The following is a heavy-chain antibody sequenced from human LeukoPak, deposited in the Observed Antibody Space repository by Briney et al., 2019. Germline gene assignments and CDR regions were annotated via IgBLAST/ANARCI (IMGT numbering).Heavy chain of an antibody. J-gene: IGHJ3*02. V-gene: IGHV4-59*08. D-gene: IGHD3-3*01. Sequence: SETLSLTCTVSGGSISSYYWSWIRQPPGKGLEWLGYIYYSGSTNYNPSLKSRVTISVGTSKKQFSLTLSCVTGEDTAGYYWARLSAEVTIFGVVTGAFDIWGQGTMVTVSS. CDR2: IYYSGST. CDR3: ARLSAEVTIFGVVTGAFDI. CDR1: GGSISSYY.